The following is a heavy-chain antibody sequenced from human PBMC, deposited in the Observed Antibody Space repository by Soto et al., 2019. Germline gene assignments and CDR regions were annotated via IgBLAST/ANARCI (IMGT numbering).Heavy chain of an antibody. Sequence: QVQLVQSGAEVKTPGASVKVSCKASGYTFTSYGVSWVRQAPGQGLEWMGWISGYNGNTNYAQKFQDRVAMTTDTSTNTAYMELRSLRSDDTAVYYYARDLVVQTTTGGVDFWGQGTLVTVSS. CDR2: ISGYNGNT. CDR3: ARDLVVQTTTGGVDF. CDR1: GYTFTSYG. V-gene: IGHV1-18*01. D-gene: IGHD2-2*01. J-gene: IGHJ4*02.